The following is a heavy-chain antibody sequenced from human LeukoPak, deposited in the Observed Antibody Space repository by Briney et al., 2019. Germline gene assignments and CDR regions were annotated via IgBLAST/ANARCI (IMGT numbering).Heavy chain of an antibody. D-gene: IGHD3-10*01. V-gene: IGHV3-64D*06. CDR2: ISSNGGTT. Sequence: GGSLRLSCSASRFTFNTYAMHWVRQAPGKGLEYVSAISSNGGTTNYADSMRGRFTISRDNPKNTLYLQLSALRAEDTALYYCVGYASGSYKVDYWGQGTLVIVSS. J-gene: IGHJ4*02. CDR1: RFTFNTYA. CDR3: VGYASGSYKVDY.